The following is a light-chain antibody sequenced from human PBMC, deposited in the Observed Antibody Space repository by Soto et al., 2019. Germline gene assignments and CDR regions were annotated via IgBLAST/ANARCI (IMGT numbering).Light chain of an antibody. J-gene: IGKJ4*01. CDR3: QQLESYPST. CDR1: QGISSY. V-gene: IGKV1-9*01. Sequence: DIQLTQSPSFLSASVGDRVTITCRASQGISSYLAWYQQKPGKAPKLLIYAASTLQSGVPSRFSGSGSGTEFTLTISSLQPEDFATYYCQQLESYPSTFGGGTKV. CDR2: AAS.